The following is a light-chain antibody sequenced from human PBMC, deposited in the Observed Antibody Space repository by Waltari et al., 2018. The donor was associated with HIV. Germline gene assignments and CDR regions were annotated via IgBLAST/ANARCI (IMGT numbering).Light chain of an antibody. CDR1: LSVRSNY. J-gene: IGKJ3*01. CDR3: QQYTNSAFT. Sequence: DIVFTQSPGTLSLSPGQRATLSCRASLSVRSNYLAWYQQKPGQAPRLLIYGASTRATGIPDRFSGSGSGTDFTLTISRLEPEDFAVYYCQQYTNSAFTFGPGTKVDIK. V-gene: IGKV3-20*01. CDR2: GAS.